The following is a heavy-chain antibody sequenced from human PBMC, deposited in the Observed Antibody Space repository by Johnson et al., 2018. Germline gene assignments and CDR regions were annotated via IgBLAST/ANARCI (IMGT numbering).Heavy chain of an antibody. CDR3: ARGNYNDPIDI. D-gene: IGHD3-10*01. CDR1: RFTFSDYY. V-gene: IGHV3-11*04. Sequence: VQLVETGGGLVKXGGSLRLSCEASRFTFSDYYMSWIRQAPGKGLEWLSYISSSGSMKYYVVSVKGRFTISRDNAKKSLYLQMSSLRVEDTALYYCARGNYNDPIDIWGQGTMVTVSS. CDR2: ISSSGSMK. J-gene: IGHJ3*02.